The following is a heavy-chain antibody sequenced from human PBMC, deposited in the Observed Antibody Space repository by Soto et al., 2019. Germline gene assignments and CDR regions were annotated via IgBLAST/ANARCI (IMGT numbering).Heavy chain of an antibody. J-gene: IGHJ4*02. CDR1: GFTFTNYP. V-gene: IGHV3-23*01. Sequence: EVQVLDSGGGLVQPGGSLRLSCAASGFTFTNYPMAWVRQAPAKGLEWVSTISGSGGSTFYADSVKGRFTISRDNSKNTVHLHMNSLRVEDTAVYYCAKRPLKFEGSYFDYWGQGTLVTVSS. CDR3: AKRPLKFEGSYFDY. D-gene: IGHD3-10*01. CDR2: ISGSGGST.